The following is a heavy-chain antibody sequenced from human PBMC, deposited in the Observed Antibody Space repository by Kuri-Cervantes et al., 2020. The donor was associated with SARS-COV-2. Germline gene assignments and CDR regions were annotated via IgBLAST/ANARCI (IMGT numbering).Heavy chain of an antibody. CDR1: GFTFDDYG. CDR2: INWNGGST. V-gene: IGHV3-20*04. J-gene: IGHJ6*03. D-gene: IGHD6-13*01. CDR3: ARDPAAGLYYYYMDV. Sequence: GESLKISCAASGFTFDDYGMSWVRQAPGKGLEWVSGINWNGGSTGYADPVKGRFTISRDNAKNSLYLQMNSLRAEDTAVYYCARDPAAGLYYYYMDVWGKGTTVTVSS.